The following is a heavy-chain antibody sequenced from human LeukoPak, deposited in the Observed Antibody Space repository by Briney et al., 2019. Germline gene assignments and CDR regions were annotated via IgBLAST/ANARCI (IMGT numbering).Heavy chain of an antibody. D-gene: IGHD6-6*01. J-gene: IGHJ4*02. CDR1: GFTFSNNG. Sequence: GGSLRLSCAGPGFTFSNNGMHWVRQALGKGVGWGAFIRYEGSNKYYADSVKGRFTISRDNSKNTLYLQMNSLRAEDTAVYHCATRHSSSSGVDYWGQGTLVTVSS. V-gene: IGHV3-30*02. CDR3: ATRHSSSSGVDY. CDR2: IRYEGSNK.